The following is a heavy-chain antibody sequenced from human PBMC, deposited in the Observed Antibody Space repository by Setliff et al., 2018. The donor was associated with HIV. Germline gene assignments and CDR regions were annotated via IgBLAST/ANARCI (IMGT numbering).Heavy chain of an antibody. CDR3: ARLEPNYYYYYMDV. V-gene: IGHV4-39*07. CDR1: GGSISSSSSY. CDR2: IYSTGNT. J-gene: IGHJ6*03. Sequence: SETLSLTCTVSGGSISSSSSYWGWIRQSPGKGLEWIGSIYSTGNTYYSPSLKSRVTISIDTSKNQFSLELTSVTAADTAVYYCARLEPNYYYYYMDVWGKGTTVTVSS. D-gene: IGHD1-1*01.